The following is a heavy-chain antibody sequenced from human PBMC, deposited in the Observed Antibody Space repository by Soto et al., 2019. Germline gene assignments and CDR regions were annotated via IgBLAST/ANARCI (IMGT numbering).Heavy chain of an antibody. D-gene: IGHD2-15*01. CDR2: IIPTSGTA. V-gene: IGHV1-69*13. CDR3: ARGQGYCSGGICYYYYYGMDV. CDR1: GGTFSSDA. J-gene: IGHJ6*02. Sequence: VKVSCKASGGTFSSDAFSWVRQAPGQGLEWMGGIIPTSGTANYAQKFQGRATITADESTSTAYMELSSLTSEDTAVYFCARGQGYCSGGICYYYYYGMDVWGQGTTVTVSS.